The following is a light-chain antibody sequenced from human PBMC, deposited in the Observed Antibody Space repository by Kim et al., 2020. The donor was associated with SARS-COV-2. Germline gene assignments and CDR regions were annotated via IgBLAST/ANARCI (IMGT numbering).Light chain of an antibody. CDR2: AAS. J-gene: IGKJ1*01. Sequence: ASVGDRVTNTCRGSQGISNDLGWFQQKPGRAPKRLIYAASSLQSGVPSRFSGSAFGTQFTLTISSLQPEDFATYYCLQHNSYPWTFGQGTKVEIK. CDR1: QGISND. CDR3: LQHNSYPWT. V-gene: IGKV1-17*01.